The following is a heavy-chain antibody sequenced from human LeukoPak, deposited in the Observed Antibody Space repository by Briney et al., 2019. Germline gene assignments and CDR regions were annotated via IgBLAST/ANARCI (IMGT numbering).Heavy chain of an antibody. J-gene: IGHJ4*02. V-gene: IGHV1-2*02. CDR3: ARVAHGPYYYDSSGYDY. D-gene: IGHD3-22*01. Sequence: ASVKVSCKASRYTFSGYYLHWVRQAPGQGLEWMGWIKSNSGDTNYAQKFQGRVSMTRDTSISTAYMELRSLRSDDTAVYYCARVAHGPYYYDSSGYDYWGQGTLVTVSS. CDR1: RYTFSGYY. CDR2: IKSNSGDT.